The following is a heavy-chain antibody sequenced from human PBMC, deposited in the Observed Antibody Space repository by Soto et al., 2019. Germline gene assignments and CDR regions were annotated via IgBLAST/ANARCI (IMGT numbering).Heavy chain of an antibody. CDR2: IYYSGST. J-gene: IGHJ6*02. Sequence: SETLSLTCTVSGGSISSSSYYWGWIRQPPGKGLEWIGSIYYSGSTYYNPSLKSRVTISVDTSKNQFSLKLSSVTAADTAVYYCARCSLGIGTYGSGELSSGYCGMDVWGQGTTVTVSS. CDR3: ARCSLGIGTYGSGELSSGYCGMDV. CDR1: GGSISSSSYY. D-gene: IGHD3-16*02. V-gene: IGHV4-39*01.